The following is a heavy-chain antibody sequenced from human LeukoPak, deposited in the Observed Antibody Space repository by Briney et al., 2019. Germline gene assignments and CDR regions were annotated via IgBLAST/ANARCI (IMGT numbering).Heavy chain of an antibody. J-gene: IGHJ4*02. D-gene: IGHD3-16*01. CDR3: AKNMNWGFDF. Sequence: QTGGSLRLSCAASVFTVSSNYMKWVRLAPGKGLEWVSVIYSGGSTYYADSVKGRFTISRDNSKNTLYLQMNSLRVEDTAVYYCAKNMNWGFDFWGQGTLVTVAS. V-gene: IGHV3-53*05. CDR1: VFTVSSNY. CDR2: IYSGGST.